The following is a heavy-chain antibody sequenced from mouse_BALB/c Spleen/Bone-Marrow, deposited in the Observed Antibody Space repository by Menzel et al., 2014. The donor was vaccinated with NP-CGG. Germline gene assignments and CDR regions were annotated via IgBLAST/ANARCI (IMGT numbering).Heavy chain of an antibody. V-gene: IGHV1S29*02. CDR3: ARRFITTAAWFAY. D-gene: IGHD1-2*01. CDR1: GYTFTDYN. Sequence: SGPELVKPGASVKISCKASGYTFTDYNMHWVKQSHGKSLEWIGYIYPYNGGTGYNQKFKSKATLTVDNSSSTAYMELRSLTSEDSAVYYCARRFITTAAWFAYWGQGTLVTVSA. CDR2: IYPYNGGT. J-gene: IGHJ3*01.